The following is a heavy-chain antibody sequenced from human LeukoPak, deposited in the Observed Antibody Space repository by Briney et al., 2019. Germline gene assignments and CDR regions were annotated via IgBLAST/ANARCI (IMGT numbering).Heavy chain of an antibody. J-gene: IGHJ4*02. D-gene: IGHD1-26*01. Sequence: QPGGPLRLPCAPSGLPFRVFGMNGPPRAPGRGRGGVSGLSGWGESTYYADSVKGRFTISRDNSKNTLYLQMNSLRAEDTAVYYCAKEYSGSLSPFPSYFDHWGQGTLVTVSS. CDR2: LSGWGEST. CDR1: GLPFRVFG. CDR3: AKEYSGSLSPFPSYFDH. V-gene: IGHV3-23*01.